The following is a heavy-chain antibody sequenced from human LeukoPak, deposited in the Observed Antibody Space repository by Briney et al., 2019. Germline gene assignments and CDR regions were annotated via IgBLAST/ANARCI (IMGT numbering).Heavy chain of an antibody. CDR3: ARLRIAVDRRTIFDY. V-gene: IGHV1-69*01. CDR2: IIPIFGTA. D-gene: IGHD6-19*01. Sequence: GSSVKVSCKASGGTFSSYAISWVRQAPGQGLEWMGGIIPIFGTANYAQKFQGRVTITADESTSTAYMELSSLRSEDTAVYYCARLRIAVDRRTIFDYWGQGTLVTVSS. CDR1: GGTFSSYA. J-gene: IGHJ4*02.